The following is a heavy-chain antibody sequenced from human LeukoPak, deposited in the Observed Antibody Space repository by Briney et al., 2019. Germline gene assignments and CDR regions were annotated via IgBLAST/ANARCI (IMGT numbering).Heavy chain of an antibody. CDR3: AVSYSGDSNYIVGFDY. Sequence: SETLSLTCTVSGGSIRSSYYYWGWIRQPPGKGLEWIGSIYYSGSTYYNPSLKSRVTISVDTSKNQFSLKLSSVTAADTAVYYCAVSYSGDSNYIVGFDYWGQGTLVTVSS. CDR2: IYYSGST. D-gene: IGHD4-11*01. J-gene: IGHJ4*02. CDR1: GGSIRSSYYY. V-gene: IGHV4-39*01.